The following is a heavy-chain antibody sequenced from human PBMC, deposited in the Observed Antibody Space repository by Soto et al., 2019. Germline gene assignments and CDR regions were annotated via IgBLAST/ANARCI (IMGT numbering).Heavy chain of an antibody. CDR1: GFTFSDYS. CDR3: ARDGSPYGEPHDAFDI. V-gene: IGHV3-30-3*01. D-gene: IGHD4-17*01. Sequence: VQLIQSGGGVVQPGRSLRLSCAASGFTFSDYSLHWVRQAPDKGLQWVALISYDGNKKDYADSVNGRFSVSRDNSRNTLYLQVNSPRPEDTAVYYCARDGSPYGEPHDAFDIWGQGTLVTVSS. CDR2: ISYDGNKK. J-gene: IGHJ3*02.